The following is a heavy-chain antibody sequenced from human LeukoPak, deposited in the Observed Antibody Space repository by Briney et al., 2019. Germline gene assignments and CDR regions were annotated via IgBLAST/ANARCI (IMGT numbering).Heavy chain of an antibody. CDR2: INHSGST. CDR3: ARRPRDSVNYDGPSGVDY. D-gene: IGHD1-26*01. V-gene: IGHV4-34*01. CDR1: GGSFSGYY. Sequence: SETLSLTCAVYGGSFSGYYWSWLRQPPGKGLEWIGEINHSGSTNYNPSLKSRVTISVDTSKNQLSLRLSSVSAADTAIYCCARRPRDSVNYDGPSGVDYWGQGTRVTVSS. J-gene: IGHJ4*02.